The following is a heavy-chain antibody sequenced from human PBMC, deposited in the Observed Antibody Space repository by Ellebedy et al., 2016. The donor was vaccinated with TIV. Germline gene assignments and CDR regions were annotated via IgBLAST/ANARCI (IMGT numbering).Heavy chain of an antibody. D-gene: IGHD6-13*01. CDR1: GGSVSSGTYY. CDR3: ARRYSSSWYWFDL. J-gene: IGHJ5*02. V-gene: IGHV4-61*01. Sequence: SETLSLTCSVSGGSVSSGTYYWHWIRQPPGKGLEWIGYVYYIGTTNYNPSLKSRVTISVDKSKNQFSLNLKSVTAADTAVYYCARRYSSSWYWFDLWGQGTLVSVSS. CDR2: VYYIGTT.